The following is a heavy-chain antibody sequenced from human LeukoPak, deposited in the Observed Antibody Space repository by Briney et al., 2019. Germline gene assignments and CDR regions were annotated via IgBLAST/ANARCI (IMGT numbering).Heavy chain of an antibody. CDR3: AREDTYVLTTYYYYGMDV. CDR2: IIPIFGTA. D-gene: IGHD1-1*01. J-gene: IGHJ6*02. V-gene: IGHV1-69*01. Sequence: ASVKVSCKASGGTSSSYAISWVRQAPGQGLEWMGGIIPIFGTANYAQKFQGRVTITADESTSTAYMELSSLRSEDTAVYYCAREDTYVLTTYYYYGMDVWGQGTTVTVSS. CDR1: GGTSSSYA.